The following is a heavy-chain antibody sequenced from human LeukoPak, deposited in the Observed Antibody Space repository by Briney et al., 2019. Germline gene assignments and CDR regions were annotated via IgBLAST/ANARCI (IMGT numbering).Heavy chain of an antibody. J-gene: IGHJ4*01. Sequence: GGSLRLSCAASGFTVRNNYMSWVRQAPGKGLEWVSLIYSGGSIYYADSVKGRFTISRDNSKNTLYLQMNSLRAEDTAIYYCAKVGPPERGSTSCFEYWGQGALVTVSS. CDR2: IYSGGSI. D-gene: IGHD2-2*01. V-gene: IGHV3-53*05. CDR1: GFTVRNNY. CDR3: AKVGPPERGSTSCFEY.